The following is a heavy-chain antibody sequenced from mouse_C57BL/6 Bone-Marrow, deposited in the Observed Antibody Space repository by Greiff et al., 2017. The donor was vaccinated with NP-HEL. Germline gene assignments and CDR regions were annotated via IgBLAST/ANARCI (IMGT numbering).Heavy chain of an antibody. V-gene: IGHV1-81*01. D-gene: IGHD1-1*01. Sequence: VKLQESGAELARPGASVKLSCKASGYTFTSYGISWVKQRTGQGLEWIGEIYPRSGNTYYNEKFTGKATLTADKSSSTAYMELRSLTSEDSAVYFCARSHYYGSSYVAYWGQGTLVTVSA. CDR1: GYTFTSYG. J-gene: IGHJ3*01. CDR2: IYPRSGNT. CDR3: ARSHYYGSSYVAY.